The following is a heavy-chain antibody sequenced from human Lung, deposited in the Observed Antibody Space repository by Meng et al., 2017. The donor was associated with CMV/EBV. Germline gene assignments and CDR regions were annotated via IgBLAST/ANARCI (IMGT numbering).Heavy chain of an antibody. D-gene: IGHD2/OR15-2a*01. CDR1: YG. CDR2: ISDYNGHT. CDR3: ARGGMMWRSGIVIEPATAYDF. Sequence: YGVSWVRQAPGQGPEYMGWISDYNGHTDYAQKFQGRVTMTTDSSTNTAFMELRGLRSDDTAVYYCARGGMMWRSGIVIEPATAYDFWGQGTLVTVSS. V-gene: IGHV1-18*01. J-gene: IGHJ4*02.